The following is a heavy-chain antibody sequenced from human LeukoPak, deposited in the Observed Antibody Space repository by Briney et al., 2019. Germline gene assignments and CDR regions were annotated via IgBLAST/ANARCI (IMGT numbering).Heavy chain of an antibody. V-gene: IGHV3-48*03. CDR3: ARGPSVGSGWSPDY. D-gene: IGHD6-19*01. CDR2: ISSSGSPI. CDR1: GFTFKNYE. J-gene: IGHJ4*02. Sequence: GGSLTLSCAASGFTFKNYEMNWVRQAPGKGLEWVSYISSSGSPIYYADSVKGRFTISRDNAKNSLYLQMNSLRAEDTAVYYCARGPSVGSGWSPDYWGQGTLVTVSS.